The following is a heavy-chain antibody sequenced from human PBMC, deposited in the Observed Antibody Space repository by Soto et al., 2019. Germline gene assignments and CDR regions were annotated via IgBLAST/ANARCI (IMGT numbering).Heavy chain of an antibody. V-gene: IGHV3-30*18. J-gene: IGHJ5*02. Sequence: PGGSLRLSCAASGFTFSSYGMHWVRQAPGKGLEWVAVISYDGSNKYYADSVKGRFTISRDNSKNTLYLQMNRLRAEDTAVYYCAKDQQWLVRSTWFDPWGQGTLVTVSS. CDR3: AKDQQWLVRSTWFDP. D-gene: IGHD6-19*01. CDR2: ISYDGSNK. CDR1: GFTFSSYG.